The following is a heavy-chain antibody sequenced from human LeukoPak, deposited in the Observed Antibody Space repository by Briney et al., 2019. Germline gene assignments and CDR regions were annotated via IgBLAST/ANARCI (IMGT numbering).Heavy chain of an antibody. Sequence: PGGSLRLSCAASGFTFSSSAMSWVRQAPGKGLEWVTAISNNGGYTYYADSVQGRFTISRDNSKNTMYLQMSSLRAEDTAVYYCVKEWQFEFWGQGTQVTVSS. J-gene: IGHJ4*02. D-gene: IGHD5-12*01. CDR1: GFTFSSSA. CDR3: VKEWQFEF. CDR2: ISNNGGYT. V-gene: IGHV3-23*01.